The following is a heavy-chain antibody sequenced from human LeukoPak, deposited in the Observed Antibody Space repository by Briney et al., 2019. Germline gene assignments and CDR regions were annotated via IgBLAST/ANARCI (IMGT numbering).Heavy chain of an antibody. Sequence: SVKVSCKASGGTFSSYAISWVRQAPGQGLEWMGRIIPIFGTANYAQKFLGRVTITTDESTSTAYMELSSLRSEDTAVYYCALTVSSSWYGYFQHWGQGTLVTVSS. CDR1: GGTFSSYA. D-gene: IGHD6-13*01. CDR3: ALTVSSSWYGYFQH. J-gene: IGHJ1*01. V-gene: IGHV1-69*05. CDR2: IIPIFGTA.